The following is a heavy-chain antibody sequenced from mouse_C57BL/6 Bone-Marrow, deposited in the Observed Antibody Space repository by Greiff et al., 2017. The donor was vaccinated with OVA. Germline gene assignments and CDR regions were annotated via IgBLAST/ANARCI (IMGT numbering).Heavy chain of an antibody. CDR1: GYTFTSYT. D-gene: IGHD1-1*02. Sequence: QVQLQQSGAELARPGASVTMSCKASGYTFTSYTMPWVKQRPGQGLEWIGYINPSSGYTKYNQKFKDKATLTADKSSSTAYMQLSSLTSEDSAVYYCARLYYPYWGQGTTLTVSS. J-gene: IGHJ2*01. V-gene: IGHV1-4*01. CDR2: INPSSGYT. CDR3: ARLYYPY.